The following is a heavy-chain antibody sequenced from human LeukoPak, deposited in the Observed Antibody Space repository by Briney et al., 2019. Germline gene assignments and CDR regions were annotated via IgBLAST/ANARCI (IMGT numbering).Heavy chain of an antibody. J-gene: IGHJ5*02. CDR1: GDSIGPYS. Sequence: SETLSLTCTVSGDSIGPYSWNWIRQPPGKGLEWIGYTYYTGNTNYNPSLKRRVTISVDTSKNQFSLRLTSVTAADTAVYFCARDAGFSGYDYKFDPWGQGTLVTVSS. V-gene: IGHV4-59*01. CDR3: ARDAGFSGYDYKFDP. CDR2: TYYTGNT. D-gene: IGHD5-12*01.